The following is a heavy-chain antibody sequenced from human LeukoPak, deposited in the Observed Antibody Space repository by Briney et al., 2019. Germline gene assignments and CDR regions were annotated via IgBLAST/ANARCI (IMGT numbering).Heavy chain of an antibody. CDR1: GFSFSRYP. CDR2: ISAGGDGT. J-gene: IGHJ4*02. D-gene: IGHD1-26*01. Sequence: SGGSLRLSCAASGFSFSRYPTGWVRQAPGKGLEWVSGISAGGDGTYHADPVKGRFTISRDNSKNTLYLQMNSLRAEDTAVYYCAGVGATGLDYWGQGTLVTVSS. CDR3: AGVGATGLDY. V-gene: IGHV3-23*01.